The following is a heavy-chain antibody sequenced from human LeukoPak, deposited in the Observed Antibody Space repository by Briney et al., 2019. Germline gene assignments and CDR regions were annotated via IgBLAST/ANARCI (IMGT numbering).Heavy chain of an antibody. Sequence: PSETLSLTCTVSGGSISSSSYYWGWIRQPPGRGLEWIGSIYYSGSTYYNPSLKSRVTISVDTSKNQFSLKLTSVTAADTAMYYCAGTHEYGGYPTTYFDYWGQGTLVTVSS. J-gene: IGHJ4*02. V-gene: IGHV4-39*07. CDR3: AGTHEYGGYPTTYFDY. CDR2: IYYSGST. D-gene: IGHD4-17*01. CDR1: GGSISSSSYY.